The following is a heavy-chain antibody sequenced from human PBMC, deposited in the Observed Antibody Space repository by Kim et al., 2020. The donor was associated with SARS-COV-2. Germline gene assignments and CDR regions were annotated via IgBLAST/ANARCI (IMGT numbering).Heavy chain of an antibody. J-gene: IGHJ3*01. Sequence: GGSLRLSCAASGFIFDSYWMNWIRQAPGKGLEWVASIKHNGSERHYVDSVKGRFSISRDNAKNSLFLEMNSLRLEDTATYYCVIAFGNSDYYDDSISDDAFDLWGPGTLVTVSS. D-gene: IGHD3-22*01. CDR3: VIAFGNSDYYDDSISDDAFDL. CDR1: GFIFDSYW. V-gene: IGHV3-7*01. CDR2: IKHNGSER.